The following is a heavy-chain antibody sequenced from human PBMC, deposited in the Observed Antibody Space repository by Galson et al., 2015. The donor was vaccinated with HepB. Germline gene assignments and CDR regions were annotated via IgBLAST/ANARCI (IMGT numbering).Heavy chain of an antibody. J-gene: IGHJ6*02. Sequence: SVKVSCKASGGTFSSYAISWVRQAPGQGLEWMGRIIPILGIANYAQKFQGRGTITADKSTSTAYMELSSLRSEDTAVYYCARVLGDTVRPPYYYYYYGMDVWGQGTTVTVSS. CDR2: IIPILGIA. CDR1: GGTFSSYA. V-gene: IGHV1-69*04. D-gene: IGHD4-11*01. CDR3: ARVLGDTVRPPYYYYYYGMDV.